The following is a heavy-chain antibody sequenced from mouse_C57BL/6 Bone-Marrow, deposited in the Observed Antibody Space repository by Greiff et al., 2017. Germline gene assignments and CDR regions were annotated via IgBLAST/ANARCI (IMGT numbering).Heavy chain of an antibody. D-gene: IGHD2-1*01. V-gene: IGHV1-55*01. J-gene: IGHJ3*01. Sequence: QVQLQQPGAELVKPGASVKMSCKASGYTFTSYWITWVKQRPGQGLEWIGDIYPGSGSTNYNEKFKSKATLTVDTSSSTAYMQLSSLTSEDSAVYYGARPGNPTAWFAYWGQGTLVTVSA. CDR2: IYPGSGST. CDR3: ARPGNPTAWFAY. CDR1: GYTFTSYW.